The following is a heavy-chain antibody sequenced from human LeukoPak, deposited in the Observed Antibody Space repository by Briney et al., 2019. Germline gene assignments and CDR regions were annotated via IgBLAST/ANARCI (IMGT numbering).Heavy chain of an antibody. Sequence: PGGSLRLSCAASGFTFSSYAMSWVRQAPGKGLEWVSAISGSGGSTYYADSVKGRFTISRDNSKNTLYLQMNSLRAEDTAVHYCAKSLGNYYDSSGYFRYYFDYWGQGTLVTVSS. CDR1: GFTFSSYA. D-gene: IGHD3-22*01. CDR2: ISGSGGST. V-gene: IGHV3-23*01. J-gene: IGHJ4*02. CDR3: AKSLGNYYDSSGYFRYYFDY.